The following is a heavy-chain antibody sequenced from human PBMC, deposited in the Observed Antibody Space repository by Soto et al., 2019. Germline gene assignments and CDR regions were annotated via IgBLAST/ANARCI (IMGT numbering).Heavy chain of an antibody. CDR3: ARSVYAESSYFDY. D-gene: IGHD2-8*01. CDR1: GGTFSSYT. Sequence: GASVKVSCKASGGTFSSYTISWVRQAPGQGLEWMGRIIPILGIANYAQKFQGRVTITADKSTSTAYMELSSLRSEDTAVYYCARSVYAESSYFDYWGQGTLVTVSS. V-gene: IGHV1-69*02. CDR2: IIPILGIA. J-gene: IGHJ4*02.